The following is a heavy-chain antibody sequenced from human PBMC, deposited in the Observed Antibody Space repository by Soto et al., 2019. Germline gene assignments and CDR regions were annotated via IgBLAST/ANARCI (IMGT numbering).Heavy chain of an antibody. CDR1: GFTFSSYS. Sequence: GGSLRLSCAASGFTFSSYSINWVRQAPGKGLEWVSSISGSSTHIYYADSVKGRFTISRDNSKNTLYLQMNSLRAEDTAVYYCAKDYYYDSSGSVDYWGQGTLVTVSS. D-gene: IGHD3-22*01. V-gene: IGHV3-21*04. CDR3: AKDYYYDSSGSVDY. J-gene: IGHJ4*02. CDR2: ISGSSTHI.